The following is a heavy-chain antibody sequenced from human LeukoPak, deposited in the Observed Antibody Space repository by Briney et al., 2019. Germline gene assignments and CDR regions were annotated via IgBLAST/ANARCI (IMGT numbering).Heavy chain of an antibody. CDR2: ISGPGYST. V-gene: IGHV3-23*01. Sequence: GGSLRLSCAASGFTFSSYAMSWVRQAPGKGLEWVSAISGPGYSTHYADSVKGRFTISRDNSKNTLYLQMNSLRVEDTAVYYCAKGIKWELTLFDYWGQGTLVTVSS. CDR3: AKGIKWELTLFDY. J-gene: IGHJ4*02. D-gene: IGHD1-26*01. CDR1: GFTFSSYA.